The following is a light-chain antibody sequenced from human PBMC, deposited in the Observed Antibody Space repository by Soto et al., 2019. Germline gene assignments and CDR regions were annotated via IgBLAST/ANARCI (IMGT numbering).Light chain of an antibody. Sequence: EVVLTQSPATLSLSPGERATLSCGATPTISSNYLAWYQQKPGLAPRLLIYDASTRATGIPDKLRGSGSGTDFSHTDSRLESVDFSVYYGQDYGDSSRGSYGGSSKVEIK. V-gene: IGKV3D-20*01. CDR3: QDYGDSSRGS. CDR2: DAS. J-gene: IGKJ4*01. CDR1: PTISSNY.